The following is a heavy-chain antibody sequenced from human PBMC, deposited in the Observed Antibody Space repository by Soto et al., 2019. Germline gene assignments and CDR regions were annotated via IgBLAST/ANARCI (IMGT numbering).Heavy chain of an antibody. Sequence: GGSLRLSCAVSGFTFSSYAMSWVRQAPGKGLEWVSAISGSGGGTYYADSVKGRFTISRDNSRNTLYLQMNSLRAEDTAVYYCAKDKSFLDNWGQGALVTVSS. V-gene: IGHV3-23*01. CDR1: GFTFSSYA. J-gene: IGHJ4*02. CDR2: ISGSGGGT. CDR3: AKDKSFLDN.